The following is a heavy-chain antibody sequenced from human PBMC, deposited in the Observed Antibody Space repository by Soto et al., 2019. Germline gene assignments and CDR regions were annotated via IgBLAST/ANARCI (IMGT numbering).Heavy chain of an antibody. CDR3: ARRGACCSGGTCYHFDY. Sequence: QVPLVQSGAEVKKPGASVKVSCKASGYTFTTYGITWVRQAPGQGLEWMGWISTYNGNTNYEQKLQGRVTMTTDTLTSTAYMELRSLRSDDTAVYYCARRGACCSGGTCYHFDYWGQGTLVTVSS. V-gene: IGHV1-18*04. CDR1: GYTFTTYG. D-gene: IGHD2-15*01. J-gene: IGHJ4*02. CDR2: ISTYNGNT.